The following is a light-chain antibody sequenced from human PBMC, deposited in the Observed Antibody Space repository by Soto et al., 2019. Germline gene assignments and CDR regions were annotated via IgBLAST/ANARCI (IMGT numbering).Light chain of an antibody. CDR1: QSVSRK. CDR3: QQYNHWRSIS. V-gene: IGKV3-15*01. Sequence: EIVLTQSPGTLSLSPGERATLSCRASQSVSRKLAWYQHKPGQAPRLLIYDTSTRAADIPARFSGSGSGTDFTLTISRLQSEDFAVYYCQQYNHWRSISFGQGTRLEI. J-gene: IGKJ5*01. CDR2: DTS.